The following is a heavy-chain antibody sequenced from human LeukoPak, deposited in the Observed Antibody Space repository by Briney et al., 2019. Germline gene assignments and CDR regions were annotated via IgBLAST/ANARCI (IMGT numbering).Heavy chain of an antibody. D-gene: IGHD3-22*01. CDR2: IGWDDDK. Sequence: SGPALVKPTQTLTLTCTFSGFSVSTSGMCVSWMRQPPGKALEWLARIGWDDDKYYSTSLNTRLTISKDPSHHHLVLTMTHMDPADTPTYYRARAKYYYDSSGYPNLDYWGQGTLVPVPS. V-gene: IGHV2-70*11. CDR1: GFSVSTSGMC. CDR3: ARAKYYYDSSGYPNLDY. J-gene: IGHJ4*02.